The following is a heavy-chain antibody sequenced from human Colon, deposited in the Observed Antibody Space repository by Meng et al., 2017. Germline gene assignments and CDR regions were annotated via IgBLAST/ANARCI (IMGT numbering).Heavy chain of an antibody. V-gene: IGHV1-8*01. D-gene: IGHD2-2*01. Sequence: QVQLEQSGAEVRKPGASVKVTGKASGYTFTSSDINWVRQATGRGLEWLGWMKPNNGNTGSAQKFQGRVSMTRDTSIGTAYMELSGLTSEDTAVYYCARTAMLDSWGQGTLVTVSS. J-gene: IGHJ5*01. CDR2: MKPNNGNT. CDR1: GYTFTSSD. CDR3: ARTAMLDS.